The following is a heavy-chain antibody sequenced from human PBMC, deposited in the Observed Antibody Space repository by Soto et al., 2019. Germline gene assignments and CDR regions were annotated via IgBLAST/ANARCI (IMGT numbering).Heavy chain of an antibody. D-gene: IGHD3-10*01. CDR1: GFTFTSSA. CDR3: AAETIGAYAFDI. Sequence: SVKVSCKASGFTFTSSAVQWVRQARGQRLEWIGWIVVGSGNTNYAQKFQERVTITRDMSTSTAYMELSGLRSEDTAVYYCAAETIGAYAFDIWGQGTMVTVSS. CDR2: IVVGSGNT. V-gene: IGHV1-58*01. J-gene: IGHJ3*02.